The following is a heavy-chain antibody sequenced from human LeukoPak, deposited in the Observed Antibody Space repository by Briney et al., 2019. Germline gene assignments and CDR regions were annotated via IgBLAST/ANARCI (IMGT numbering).Heavy chain of an antibody. CDR1: GGSISSYY. CDR3: ARDRYGSYTDY. D-gene: IGHD1-26*01. Sequence: SETLSLTCTVSGGSISSYYWSWIRQPPGKGLEWIGYIYYSGSTNYNPSLKSRVTISVDTSRNQFSLELSSVTAADTAVYYCARDRYGSYTDYWGQGTLVTVSS. V-gene: IGHV4-59*12. J-gene: IGHJ4*02. CDR2: IYYSGST.